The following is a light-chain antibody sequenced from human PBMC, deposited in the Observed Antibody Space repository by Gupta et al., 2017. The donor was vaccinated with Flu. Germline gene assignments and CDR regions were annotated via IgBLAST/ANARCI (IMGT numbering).Light chain of an antibody. CDR2: AAS. V-gene: IGKV1-39*01. Sequence: GDRVTITCRASQSISSYLNWYQQKPGKAPKLLIYAASSLQSGVPSRFSGSGSGTDFTLTISSLQPEDFATYYCQQSYSTPQTFGQGTKLEIK. CDR3: QQSYSTPQT. CDR1: QSISSY. J-gene: IGKJ2*01.